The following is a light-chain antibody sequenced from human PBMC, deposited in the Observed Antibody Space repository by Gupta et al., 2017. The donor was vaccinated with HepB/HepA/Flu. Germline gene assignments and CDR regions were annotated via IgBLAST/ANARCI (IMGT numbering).Light chain of an antibody. J-gene: IGLJ1*01. CDR3: AKWDDSLRGYV. Sequence: QSVLTQPPSASGTPGQRVTISCSGSSSNIGSNYVYWYQQFPGTAPKLLIYRNNQRPSGVPDRFSGYKAGTSASLAIRGLRSDDEADYYCAKWDDSLRGYVFGNGTNVTVL. CDR2: RNN. V-gene: IGLV1-47*01. CDR1: SSNIGSNY.